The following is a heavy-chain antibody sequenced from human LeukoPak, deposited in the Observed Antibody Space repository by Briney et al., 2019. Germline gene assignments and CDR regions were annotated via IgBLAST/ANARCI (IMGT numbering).Heavy chain of an antibody. CDR2: ISSSSSYI. V-gene: IGHV3-21*01. D-gene: IGHD2-15*01. J-gene: IGHJ3*02. CDR1: GFTFSSYS. CDR3: ARDGGGDIVVAFAFDI. Sequence: PGGSLRLSCAASGFTFSSYSMNWVRQAPGKGLEWVSSISSSSSYIYYADSVKGRFTISRDNAKNSLYLQMNSLRAEDTAVYYCARDGGGDIVVAFAFDIWGQGTVVTVSS.